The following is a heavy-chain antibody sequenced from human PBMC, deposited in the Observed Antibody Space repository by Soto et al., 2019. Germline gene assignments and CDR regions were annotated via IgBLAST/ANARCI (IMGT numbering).Heavy chain of an antibody. J-gene: IGHJ4*02. D-gene: IGHD3-22*01. CDR1: GYTLTELS. Sequence: ASVKVSCKVSGYTLTELSMHWVRQAPGKGLEWMGGFDPEDGETIYAQKFQGRVTMTEDTSTDTAYMELSSLRSEDTAVYYCLTGHYYDSKHFDYWGQGTLVIVSS. V-gene: IGHV1-24*01. CDR3: LTGHYYDSKHFDY. CDR2: FDPEDGET.